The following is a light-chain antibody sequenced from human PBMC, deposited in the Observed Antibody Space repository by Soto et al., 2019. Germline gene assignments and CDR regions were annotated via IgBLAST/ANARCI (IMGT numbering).Light chain of an antibody. J-gene: IGKJ4*01. V-gene: IGKV3-11*01. Sequence: EIVLTQSPATLSLSPGERATLSCRASRSVGSYLAWYQHKPGQAPRLLMYDASNRATGIPARFSGSGSGTEFTLTISSLEPEDFAVYYCQQYKDWPPLTFGGGTTVDIK. CDR3: QQYKDWPPLT. CDR1: RSVGSY. CDR2: DAS.